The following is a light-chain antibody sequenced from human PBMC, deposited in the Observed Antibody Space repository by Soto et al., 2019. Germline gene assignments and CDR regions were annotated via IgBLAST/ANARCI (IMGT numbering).Light chain of an antibody. CDR2: EVD. V-gene: IGLV2-8*01. CDR1: GGDIGRYDF. J-gene: IGLJ2*01. CDR3: SAYAGGNIVL. Sequence: QSVLTQPPSASGSPGQSVTISCSGTGGDIGRYDFVSWYQQYPGKVPKLLIYEVDKRPSGVPDRFSGSKSGDMASLTVSGLRPEDEADYHCSAYAGGNIVLFGGGTKLTVL.